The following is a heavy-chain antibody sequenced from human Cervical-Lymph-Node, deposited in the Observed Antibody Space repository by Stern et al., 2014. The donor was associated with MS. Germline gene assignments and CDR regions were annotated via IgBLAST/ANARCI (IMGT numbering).Heavy chain of an antibody. CDR1: GYIFTDYY. V-gene: IGHV1/OR15-1*04. D-gene: IGHD5-12*01. Sequence: QVQLGQSGAEVKKPGASVKVSCKASGYIFTDYYMHWVRQAPGQELGWMGRINPNSGGTNYAQKFQGRVTITADESTSTAYMELSSLRSEDTAVYYCAREPTTSHFYYYYGMDVWGQGTTVTVSS. CDR2: INPNSGGT. J-gene: IGHJ6*02. CDR3: AREPTTSHFYYYYGMDV.